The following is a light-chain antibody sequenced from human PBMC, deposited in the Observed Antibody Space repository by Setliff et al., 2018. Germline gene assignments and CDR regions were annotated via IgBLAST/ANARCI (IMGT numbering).Light chain of an antibody. Sequence: ALAQPASVSGSPGQSITISCTGTSSDVGGYNYVSWYQQHPGKAPKLMIYDVSKRPSGVSNRFSGSKSGNTASLTISGLQAEDEADYYCSSYTSSSTPYVFGTGTKV. V-gene: IGLV2-14*01. J-gene: IGLJ1*01. CDR2: DVS. CDR3: SSYTSSSTPYV. CDR1: SSDVGGYNY.